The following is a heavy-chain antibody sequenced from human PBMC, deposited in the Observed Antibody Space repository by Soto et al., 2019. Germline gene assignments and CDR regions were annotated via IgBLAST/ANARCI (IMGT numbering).Heavy chain of an antibody. Sequence: QVQLVESGGGVVQTGRSLRLSCAASGFTFSSYGMHWVRQAPGKGLEWVAVISYDGSNKYYADSVKGRFTISRDNSKNTLYLQMNSLRAEDTAVYYCAQSWGYNAALDYWGQGTLVTVSS. V-gene: IGHV3-30*03. J-gene: IGHJ4*02. D-gene: IGHD3-10*01. CDR2: ISYDGSNK. CDR1: GFTFSSYG. CDR3: AQSWGYNAALDY.